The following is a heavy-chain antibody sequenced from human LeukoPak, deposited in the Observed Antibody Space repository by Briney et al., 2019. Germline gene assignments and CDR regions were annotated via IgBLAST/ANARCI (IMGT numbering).Heavy chain of an antibody. CDR2: IYYSGST. D-gene: IGHD1-26*01. CDR1: GGSISSYY. V-gene: IGHV4-59*01. J-gene: IGHJ4*02. CDR3: ARNSGSYCDY. Sequence: PSETLSLTCTVSGGSISSYYWSWIRQPPGKGLEWIGYIYYSGSTNYNPSLKSRVTISVDTSKNQFSLKLSSVTAADTAVYYCARNSGSYCDYWGQGTLVTVSS.